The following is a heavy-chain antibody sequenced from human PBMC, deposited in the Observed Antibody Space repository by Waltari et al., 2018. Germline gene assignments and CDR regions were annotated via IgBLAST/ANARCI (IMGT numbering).Heavy chain of an antibody. CDR1: GGSISSSSYY. CDR2: IYYSGST. Sequence: QLQLQESGPGLVKPSETLSLTCTVSGGSISSSSYYWGWIRQPPGKGLEGIGSIYYSGSTYYNPSLKSRVTISVDTSKNQFSLKLSSVTAADTAVYYCAGTYSSSSEGDAFDIWGQGTMVTVSS. V-gene: IGHV4-39*07. J-gene: IGHJ3*02. CDR3: AGTYSSSSEGDAFDI. D-gene: IGHD6-6*01.